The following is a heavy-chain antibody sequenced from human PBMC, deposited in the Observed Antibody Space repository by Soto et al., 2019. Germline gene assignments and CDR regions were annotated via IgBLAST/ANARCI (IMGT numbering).Heavy chain of an antibody. CDR1: GGSISSDDYY. J-gene: IGHJ5*02. V-gene: IGHV4-30-2*01. D-gene: IGHD3-10*01. CDR2: IYHSGST. Sequence: PSETLSLTCTVSGGSISSDDYYWSWIRQPPGKGLEWIGYIYHSGSTYYNPSLKSRVTISVDRSKNQFSLKLSSVTAADTAVYFCARTYYYRSGTYFAWFDPWGQGTLVTVSS. CDR3: ARTYYYRSGTYFAWFDP.